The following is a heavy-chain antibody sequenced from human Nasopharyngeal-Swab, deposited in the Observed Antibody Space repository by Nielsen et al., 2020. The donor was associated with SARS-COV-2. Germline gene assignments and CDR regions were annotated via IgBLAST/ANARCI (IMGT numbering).Heavy chain of an antibody. D-gene: IGHD3-9*01. CDR1: GGTFSSYA. J-gene: IGHJ4*02. Sequence: SVKVSCKASGGTFSSYAISWVRQAPGQGLEWMGGIIPIFGTANYAQEFQGRVTITADKSTSTAYMELSSLRSEDTAVYYCARDRSQYDILTGYPYYFDYWGQGTLVTVSS. CDR2: IIPIFGTA. V-gene: IGHV1-69*06. CDR3: ARDRSQYDILTGYPYYFDY.